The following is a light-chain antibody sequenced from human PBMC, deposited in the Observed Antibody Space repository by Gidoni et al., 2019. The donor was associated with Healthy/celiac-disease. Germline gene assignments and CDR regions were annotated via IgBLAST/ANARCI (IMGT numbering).Light chain of an antibody. J-gene: IGKJ4*01. CDR3: QQLNSYPLT. V-gene: IGKV1-9*01. Sequence: DIQLTQSPSFLSASVGDRVTITCRASQGISSYLAWYQQKPGKAPKLLIYAASTLQSGVPSRFSGSGSVTEFTLTISSLHPEDFATYYCQQLNSYPLTFGGGTKVEIK. CDR1: QGISSY. CDR2: AAS.